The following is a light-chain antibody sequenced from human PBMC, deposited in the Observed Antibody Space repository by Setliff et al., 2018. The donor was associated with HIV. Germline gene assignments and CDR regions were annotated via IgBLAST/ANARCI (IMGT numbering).Light chain of an antibody. CDR1: QTLLFTSNNKNY. V-gene: IGKV4-1*01. Sequence: DIVMTQSPDSLAVSLGERATINCKSSQTLLFTSNNKNYLAWYQQKPRQPPKLLIHWASTRESGVPDRFSGSGSGTDFTLTISSLQAEDVAVYFCHQYFSAPHTFGQGTKVDIK. J-gene: IGKJ2*01. CDR2: WAS. CDR3: HQYFSAPHT.